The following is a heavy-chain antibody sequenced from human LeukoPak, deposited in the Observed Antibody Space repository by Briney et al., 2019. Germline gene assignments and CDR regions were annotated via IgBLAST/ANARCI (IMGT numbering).Heavy chain of an antibody. CDR3: ARETEGVEAAIYY. D-gene: IGHD6-13*01. Sequence: SQTLSLTCSVSGDSISSGGYYWSWTRQPPGKGLEWIGYISHSGNTYYNPSLKSRVTISVDGSKNQFSLKLSSVTAADTAMYYCARETEGVEAAIYYWGQGTLVTVSS. V-gene: IGHV4-30-2*01. CDR1: GDSISSGGYY. CDR2: ISHSGNT. J-gene: IGHJ4*02.